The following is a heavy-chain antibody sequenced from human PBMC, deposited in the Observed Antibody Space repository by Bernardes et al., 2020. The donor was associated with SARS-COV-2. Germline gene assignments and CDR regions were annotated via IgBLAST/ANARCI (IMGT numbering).Heavy chain of an antibody. V-gene: IGHV4-39*07. CDR1: GGSISSSSYY. CDR3: ARALPYCSSTSCYPYYMDV. J-gene: IGHJ6*03. Sequence: SETLSLTCTVSGGSISSSSYYWGWIRQPPGKGLEWIGSIYYSGSTYYNPSLKSRVTISVDTSKNQFSLKLSSVTAADTAVYYCARALPYCSSTSCYPYYMDVWGKGTTVTVSS. CDR2: IYYSGST. D-gene: IGHD2-2*01.